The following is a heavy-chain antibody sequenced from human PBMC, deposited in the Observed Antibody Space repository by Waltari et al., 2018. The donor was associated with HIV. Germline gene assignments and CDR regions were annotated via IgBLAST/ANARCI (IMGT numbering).Heavy chain of an antibody. CDR3: SRGLHCTATSCLLYHGMDV. D-gene: IGHD2-2*01. CDR2: MNPNSGNT. Sequence: QVQLVQSGAEVKKPGASVKVSCKASGYTFSPSDLHWVRQATGQGLEWMGWMNPNSGNTGYAQKFQGRVNMTRNSSIRTAYMELSSLRSDDTAVYYCSRGLHCTATSCLLYHGMDVWGQGTAVSVSS. CDR1: GYTFSPSD. J-gene: IGHJ6*02. V-gene: IGHV1-8*01.